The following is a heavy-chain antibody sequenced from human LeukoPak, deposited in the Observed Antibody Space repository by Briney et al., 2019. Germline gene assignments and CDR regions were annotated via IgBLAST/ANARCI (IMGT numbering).Heavy chain of an antibody. CDR3: ARYCSGRSCYSFDY. V-gene: IGHV4-4*07. D-gene: IGHD2-15*01. J-gene: IGHJ4*02. CDR2: IYTSGST. CDR1: GGSISSYY. Sequence: SETLSLTCTVSGGSISSYYWGWIRQPAGKGLEWIGRIYTSGSTNYNPSLKSRVTMSVDTSKNQFSLKLSSVTAADTAVYYCARYCSGRSCYSFDYWGQGSLVTVSS.